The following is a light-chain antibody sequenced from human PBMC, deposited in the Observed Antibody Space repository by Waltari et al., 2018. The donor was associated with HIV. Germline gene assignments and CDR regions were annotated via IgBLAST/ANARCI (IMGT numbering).Light chain of an antibody. V-gene: IGLV2-11*01. CDR1: SSDVGGYNY. CDR2: DVN. J-gene: IGLJ2*01. Sequence: QSALTQPRSVSGSPGQSVTMSCSGTSSDVGGYNYVSWYQQHPGKAHKLMIYDVNKRPSGVPDRFAGSKSGNTASLTITGLQAEDEADYYCCSYAGSYSYVVLGGGTKLTVL. CDR3: CSYAGSYSYVV.